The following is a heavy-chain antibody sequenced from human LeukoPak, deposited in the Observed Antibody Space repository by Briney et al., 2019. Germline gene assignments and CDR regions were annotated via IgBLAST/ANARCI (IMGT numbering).Heavy chain of an antibody. CDR3: ARGGDTNWFDP. J-gene: IGHJ5*02. CDR2: IYHSGST. Sequence: SQTLSLTYAVSGGSISSGGYSWSWIRQPPGKGLEWIGYIYHSGSTYYNPSLKSRVTISVDRPKNQFSLKLSSVTAADTAVYYCARGGDTNWFDPWGQGTLVTVSS. CDR1: GGSISSGGYS. D-gene: IGHD2-21*02. V-gene: IGHV4-30-2*01.